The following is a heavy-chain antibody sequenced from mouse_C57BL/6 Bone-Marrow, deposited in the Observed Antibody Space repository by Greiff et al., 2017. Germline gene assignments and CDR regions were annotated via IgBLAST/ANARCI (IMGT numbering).Heavy chain of an antibody. J-gene: IGHJ1*03. V-gene: IGHV1-64*01. CDR1: GYTFTSYW. Sequence: QVQLQQSGAELVKPGASVKLSCKASGYTFTSYWMHWVKQSPGQGLEWIGMIHPNSGSTNYNEKFKSKATLTVDKSSNTAYMQLSSLTSEDSAVYYCARPLVRRRTDWYFDDWGTGTTVTVSS. D-gene: IGHD6-1*01. CDR2: IHPNSGST. CDR3: ARPLVRRRTDWYFDD.